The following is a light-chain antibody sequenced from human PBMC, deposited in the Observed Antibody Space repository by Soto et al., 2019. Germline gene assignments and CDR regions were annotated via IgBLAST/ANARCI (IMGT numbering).Light chain of an antibody. Sequence: QSALAQPASVSGSPGQSITISCTGTSSDIGGYNYVSWYQQHPGKVPKLMIYDVSNRPSGVSNRFSGSKSGNTASLTISGLQAEDEADYYCSSYTTSPLSYVFGTGTKVTV. CDR1: SSDIGGYNY. J-gene: IGLJ1*01. CDR3: SSYTTSPLSYV. V-gene: IGLV2-14*01. CDR2: DVS.